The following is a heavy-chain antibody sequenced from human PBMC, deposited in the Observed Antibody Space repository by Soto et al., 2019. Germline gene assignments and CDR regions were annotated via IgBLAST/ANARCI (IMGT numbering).Heavy chain of an antibody. CDR2: IWYDGSNK. Sequence: QVQLVESGGGVVQPGRSLRLSCAASGFTFSSYGMHWVRQAPGKGLEWVAVIWYDGSNKYYADSVKGRFTISRDNSKNTLYLQLNSLRDEDTAVYYCARSNVSTIIDYWGQGTLVTGSS. J-gene: IGHJ4*02. CDR1: GFTFSSYG. V-gene: IGHV3-33*01. D-gene: IGHD3-9*01. CDR3: ARSNVSTIIDY.